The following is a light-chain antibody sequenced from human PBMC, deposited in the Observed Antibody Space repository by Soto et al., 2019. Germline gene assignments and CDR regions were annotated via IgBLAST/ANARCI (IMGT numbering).Light chain of an antibody. CDR3: CSYAGSLGYV. CDR2: DVS. V-gene: IGLV2-11*01. J-gene: IGLJ1*01. Sequence: QSALTQPRSVSGSPGQSFTISCTGTSRDVGGYNYVSWYQQHPGKAPKLMIYDVSKRPSGVPDRFSGSKSGNTAYLTISGLQAEDEADYYCCSYAGSLGYVFGTGTRSPS. CDR1: SRDVGGYNY.